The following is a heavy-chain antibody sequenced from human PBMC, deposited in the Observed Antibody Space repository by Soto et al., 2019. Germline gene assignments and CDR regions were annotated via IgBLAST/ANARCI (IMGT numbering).Heavy chain of an antibody. V-gene: IGHV1-8*01. J-gene: IGHJ5*02. Sequence: VASVKVSCKASGYTFTNYNIDWVRKATGQGLEWMGWMNPNSGNTGYTQKFQGRVTMTRNTSISTAYMELSSLRSEDTAVYYCARVNYYEGSSVNWFDPWGQGTLVTVSS. D-gene: IGHD3-22*01. CDR1: GYTFTNYN. CDR2: MNPNSGNT. CDR3: ARVNYYEGSSVNWFDP.